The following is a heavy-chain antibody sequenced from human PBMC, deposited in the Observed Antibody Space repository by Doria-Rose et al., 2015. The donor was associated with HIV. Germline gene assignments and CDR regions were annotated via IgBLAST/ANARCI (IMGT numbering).Heavy chain of an antibody. V-gene: IGHV4-59*01. Sequence: QVQLQESGPGLVKPSETLSLTCTVSGGSISSYYWSWIRQPPGKGLEWIGYIYYSGSTNYNPSLKRRVTISVDTSKKQFSLKLSSVTAADTALYYCARDLDYYDSSGAIGAFDIWGQGTMVTVSS. D-gene: IGHD3-22*01. CDR3: ARDLDYYDSSGAIGAFDI. J-gene: IGHJ3*02. CDR2: IYYSGST. CDR1: GGSISSYY.